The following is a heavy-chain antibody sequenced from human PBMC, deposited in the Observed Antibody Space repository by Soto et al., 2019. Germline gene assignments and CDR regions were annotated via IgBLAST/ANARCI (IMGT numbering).Heavy chain of an antibody. D-gene: IGHD3-9*01. CDR2: IYYSGST. V-gene: IGHV4-59*08. J-gene: IGHJ6*03. CDR3: ARLNYDILTGSASHMDV. CDR1: GGSISSYY. Sequence: SETLSLTCTVSGGSISSYYWSWIRQRPGKGLEWIGYIYYSGSTNYNPSLKSRVTISVDTSKNQFSLKLSSVTAADTAVYYCARLNYDILTGSASHMDVWGKGTTVTVSS.